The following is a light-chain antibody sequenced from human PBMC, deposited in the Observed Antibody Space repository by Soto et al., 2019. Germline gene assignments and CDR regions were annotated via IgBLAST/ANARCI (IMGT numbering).Light chain of an antibody. Sequence: EIVLTQSPGTLSLSPGERATLSCRASQSVSSSYLAWYQQKPGQAPRLLIYGASSRAAGIPDRFSGSGSGTDFTLTISRLAPEDFAVYYRQQFGSSPPYTFGQGTKLEIK. CDR1: QSVSSSY. J-gene: IGKJ2*01. CDR2: GAS. CDR3: QQFGSSPPYT. V-gene: IGKV3-20*01.